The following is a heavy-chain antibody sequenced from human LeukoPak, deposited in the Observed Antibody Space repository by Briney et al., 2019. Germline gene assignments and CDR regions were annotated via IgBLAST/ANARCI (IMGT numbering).Heavy chain of an antibody. J-gene: IGHJ6*02. V-gene: IGHV1-69*13. D-gene: IGHD6-6*01. Sequence: SVKVSYKASGGTFSSYAISWVRQAPGQGLEWMGGIIPIFGTANYAQKFQGRVTITADESTSTAYMELSSLRSEDTAVYYCARDNGVAARRRDYYYYGMDVWGQGTTVTVSS. CDR3: ARDNGVAARRRDYYYYGMDV. CDR2: IIPIFGTA. CDR1: GGTFSSYA.